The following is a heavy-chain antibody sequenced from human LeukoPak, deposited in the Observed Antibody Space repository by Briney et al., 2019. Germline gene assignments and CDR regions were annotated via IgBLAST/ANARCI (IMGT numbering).Heavy chain of an antibody. Sequence: SETLSLTCTVSGYFINSNYYWGWIRPPPGKGLEWIATISHSGSTYYNPSLKSRVTISVETSKNQFSLKLNSVTAADTAVYYCARINTIMATFDYWGQGTLVTVS. V-gene: IGHV4-38-2*02. CDR3: ARINTIMATFDY. CDR1: GYFINSNYY. CDR2: ISHSGST. D-gene: IGHD5-24*01. J-gene: IGHJ4*02.